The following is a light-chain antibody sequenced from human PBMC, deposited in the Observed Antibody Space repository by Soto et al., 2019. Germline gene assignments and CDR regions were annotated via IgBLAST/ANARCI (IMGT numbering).Light chain of an antibody. CDR2: GAS. Sequence: EIVMTQSPATLSVSPGERATLSCRASQTVTGALAWYQQKPGQAPRLLLYGASTRATGVPDRFSGSGSGTDFTLTISSLQSEDFAVYYCQQYNDWPPYTFGQGTNVEI. CDR3: QQYNDWPPYT. V-gene: IGKV3-15*01. J-gene: IGKJ2*01. CDR1: QTVTGA.